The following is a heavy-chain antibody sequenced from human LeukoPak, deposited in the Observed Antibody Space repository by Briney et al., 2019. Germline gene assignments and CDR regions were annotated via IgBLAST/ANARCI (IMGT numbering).Heavy chain of an antibody. CDR1: GFSFSTYA. V-gene: IGHV3-23*01. D-gene: IGHD3-10*02. CDR3: AKDGGLLLTADYVWGPDY. Sequence: PGGSLRLSCAASGFSFSTYAMTWVRQAPGTGLEWVSSITAKSGSAYYADSVKGRFIVSRDNSKSTLVLQMNSLRAEDTATYYCAKDGGLLLTADYVWGPDYWGQGTLVTVSS. CDR2: ITAKSGSA. J-gene: IGHJ4*02.